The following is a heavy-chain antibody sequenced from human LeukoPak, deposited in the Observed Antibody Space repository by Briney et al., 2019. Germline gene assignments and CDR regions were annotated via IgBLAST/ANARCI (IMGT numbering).Heavy chain of an antibody. J-gene: IGHJ4*02. D-gene: IGHD5-18*01. Sequence: PSQTLSLTCTVSGGSISSGDYYWSWLRQPPGKGLEWIGYIYYSGSTYYNPSLKSRVTISVDTSKNQFSLKLSSVTAADTAVYYCARDGGQLWSYFDYWGQGTLVTVSS. CDR2: IYYSGST. CDR1: GGSISSGDYY. CDR3: ARDGGQLWSYFDY. V-gene: IGHV4-30-4*08.